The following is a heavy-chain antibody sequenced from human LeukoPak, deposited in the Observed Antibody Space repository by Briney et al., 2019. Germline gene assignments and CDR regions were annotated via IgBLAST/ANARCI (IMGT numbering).Heavy chain of an antibody. V-gene: IGHV3-53*01. CDR3: ARELGIYYGSGSGYYYYYYMDV. Sequence: PGGSLRLSCAASGFTVSSNYMSWVRQAPGKGLEWVSVIYSGGSTYYADSVKGRFTISRDNSKNTLYLQMNSLRAEDTAVYYCARELGIYYGSGSGYYYYYYMDVWGKGTTVTISS. CDR1: GFTVSSNY. CDR2: IYSGGST. J-gene: IGHJ6*03. D-gene: IGHD3-10*01.